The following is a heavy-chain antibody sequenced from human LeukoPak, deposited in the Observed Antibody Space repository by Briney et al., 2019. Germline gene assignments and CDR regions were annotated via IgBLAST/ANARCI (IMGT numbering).Heavy chain of an antibody. Sequence: SVKVSCKASGGTFSSYAISWVRQAPGQGLEWMGGIIPIFGTANYAQKFQGRVTITADESTSTAYMELSSLRSEDTAVYYCARALWFGERHEYYFDYWGQGTLVTVSS. CDR2: IIPIFGTA. V-gene: IGHV1-69*13. J-gene: IGHJ4*02. D-gene: IGHD3-10*01. CDR3: ARALWFGERHEYYFDY. CDR1: GGTFSSYA.